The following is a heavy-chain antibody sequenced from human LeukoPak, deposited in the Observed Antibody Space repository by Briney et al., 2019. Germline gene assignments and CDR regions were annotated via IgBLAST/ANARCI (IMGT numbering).Heavy chain of an antibody. Sequence: ASVKVSCKASGYTFTNYAMQWVRQAPRQRLEWMGWINAGNGNTRYSQKFQGRLTITRDTSASTAYMELSSLRSEDTAVYYCARGRVFGTKVGYLFDYWGQGTLVTVSS. CDR3: ARGRVFGTKVGYLFDY. CDR1: GYTFTNYA. V-gene: IGHV1-3*01. D-gene: IGHD3-10*02. CDR2: INAGNGNT. J-gene: IGHJ4*02.